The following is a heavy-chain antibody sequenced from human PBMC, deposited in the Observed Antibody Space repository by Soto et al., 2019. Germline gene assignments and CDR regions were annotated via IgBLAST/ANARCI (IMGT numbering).Heavy chain of an antibody. CDR2: IYPGDSDT. D-gene: IGHD6-19*01. J-gene: IGHJ4*02. CDR3: QRTVGSSGWYYFDY. CDR1: GYSFTSYW. Sequence: GESLKISLKGSGYSFTSYWIGLVRQMHGKGLEWMVIIYPGDSDTIYSPSFQGHVTISADKSISTAYLQWSSLKASDTAMYYCQRTVGSSGWYYFDYWGQGTLVTVSS. V-gene: IGHV5-51*01.